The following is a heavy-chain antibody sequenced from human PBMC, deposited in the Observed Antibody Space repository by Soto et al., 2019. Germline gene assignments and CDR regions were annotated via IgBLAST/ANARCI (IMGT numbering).Heavy chain of an antibody. CDR2: IYYSGST. D-gene: IGHD5-12*01. CDR3: ARARLRAVYAFDI. Sequence: PSETLSLTCTVSCGSVSSGAYYWTWIRQRPGKGLEWIGYIYYSGSTYYSPSLKSRLSISLDTSKNQFSLRLSSVTAADTAMYYCARARLRAVYAFDIWGQGTMVTVSS. V-gene: IGHV4-31*03. CDR1: CGSVSSGAYY. J-gene: IGHJ3*02.